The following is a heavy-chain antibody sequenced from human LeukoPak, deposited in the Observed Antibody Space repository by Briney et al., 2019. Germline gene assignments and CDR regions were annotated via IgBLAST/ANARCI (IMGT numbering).Heavy chain of an antibody. V-gene: IGHV1-8*01. Sequence: ASVKVSCKASGYTFTSYDINWVRQATGQGLEWMGWMNPNSGNTGYAQKFQGRVTMTRNTSISTAYMELSSLRSEDTAVYYCARGPGDFWSGHPYYFDYWGQGTLVTVSS. D-gene: IGHD3-3*01. CDR1: GYTFTSYD. CDR2: MNPNSGNT. CDR3: ARGPGDFWSGHPYYFDY. J-gene: IGHJ4*02.